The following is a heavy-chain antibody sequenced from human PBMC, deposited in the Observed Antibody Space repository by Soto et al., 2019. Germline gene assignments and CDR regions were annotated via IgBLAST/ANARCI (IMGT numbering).Heavy chain of an antibody. J-gene: IGHJ1*01. CDR2: IYHSGST. D-gene: IGHD5-18*01. CDR3: AKHGYYEYFQY. CDR1: GGSVSSGSYY. Sequence: SETLSLTCTVSGGSVSSGSYYWSWIRQPPGKGLEWIGYIYHSGSTNYNPSLKSRVTISGDTSKKQVFLKLRAVTAADTAVYYCAKHGYYEYFQYWGQGTLVTVSS. V-gene: IGHV4-61*01.